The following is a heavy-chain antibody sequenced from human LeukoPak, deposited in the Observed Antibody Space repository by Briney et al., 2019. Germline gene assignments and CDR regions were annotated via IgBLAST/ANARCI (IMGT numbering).Heavy chain of an antibody. J-gene: IGHJ3*02. V-gene: IGHV3-30*02. Sequence: GGSLRLSCAASGFTFSSYGMHWVRQAPGKGLEWVAFIRYDGSNKYYADSVKGRFTISRDNSKNTLYLQMNSLRAEDTAVYYCALGYCTITSCYVGDAFDIWGQGTMVTVSS. CDR3: ALGYCTITSCYVGDAFDI. CDR1: GFTFSSYG. D-gene: IGHD2-2*01. CDR2: IRYDGSNK.